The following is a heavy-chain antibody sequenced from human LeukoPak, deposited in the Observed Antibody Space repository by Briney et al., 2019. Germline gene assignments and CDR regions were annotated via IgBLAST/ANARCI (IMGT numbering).Heavy chain of an antibody. J-gene: IGHJ5*02. CDR3: ARSSGYRNWFDP. D-gene: IGHD3-22*01. CDR1: GFTFSSYS. Sequence: GGSLRLSCAASGFTFSSYSMNWVRQAPGKGLEWVSSISSSSSYIYYADSVKGRFTISRDNAKNSLYLRMNSLRAEDTAVYYCARSSGYRNWFDPWGQGTLVTVSS. V-gene: IGHV3-21*01. CDR2: ISSSSSYI.